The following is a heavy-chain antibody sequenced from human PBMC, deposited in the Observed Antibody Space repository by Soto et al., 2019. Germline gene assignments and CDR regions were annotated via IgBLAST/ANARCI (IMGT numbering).Heavy chain of an antibody. CDR1: GYTFTSYA. CDR3: ARVRVGYYDFWSGYGVGYGMDV. Sequence: ASVKVSCKASGYTFTSYAMHWVRQAPGQRLEWMGWINAGNGNTKYSQKFQGRVTIARDTSTSTAYMELSSLRSEDTAVYYCARVRVGYYDFWSGYGVGYGMDVWGQGTTVTVSS. D-gene: IGHD3-3*01. CDR2: INAGNGNT. V-gene: IGHV1-3*01. J-gene: IGHJ6*02.